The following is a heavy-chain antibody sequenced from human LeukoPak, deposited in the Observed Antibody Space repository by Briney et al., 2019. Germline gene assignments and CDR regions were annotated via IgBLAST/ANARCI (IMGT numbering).Heavy chain of an antibody. CDR2: ISGSGGST. CDR1: GLTFSSYA. D-gene: IGHD1-26*01. J-gene: IGHJ4*02. V-gene: IGHV3-23*01. Sequence: PGGSLRLSCAASGLTFSSYAMSWVRQAPGKGLEWVSAISGSGGSTYYADSVKGRFTISRDNSKNTLYLQMNSLRAEDTAVYYCAKDHPLFLIRELLPLGYFDYWGQGTLVTVSS. CDR3: AKDHPLFLIRELLPLGYFDY.